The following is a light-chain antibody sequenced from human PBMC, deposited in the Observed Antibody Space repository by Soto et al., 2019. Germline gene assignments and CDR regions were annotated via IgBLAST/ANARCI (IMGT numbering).Light chain of an antibody. Sequence: EVLLTQSPATLSLSPWDRATLSCRASQSVRSTHLAWYQHRPGQAPRLLISDASTRATGIPARFSGSGSGTEFTLTISSLQSEDFALYYCHQYNSWPPGTFGQGTKVDIK. J-gene: IGKJ2*01. CDR2: DAS. CDR1: QSVRSTH. CDR3: HQYNSWPPGT. V-gene: IGKV3-15*01.